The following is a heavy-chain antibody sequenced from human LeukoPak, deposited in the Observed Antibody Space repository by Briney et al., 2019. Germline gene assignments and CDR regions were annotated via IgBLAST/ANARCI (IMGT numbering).Heavy chain of an antibody. Sequence: GGSLRLSCAASGFTVSSNYMSWVRQAPGKGLEWVSVIYSGGSTYYADSVKGRFTISRDNSKNTLYLQMNSLRAEDTAVYYCARDNGFGELLPDYWGQGTLVTVSS. CDR2: IYSGGST. CDR3: ARDNGFGELLPDY. J-gene: IGHJ4*02. D-gene: IGHD3-10*01. CDR1: GFTVSSNY. V-gene: IGHV3-53*01.